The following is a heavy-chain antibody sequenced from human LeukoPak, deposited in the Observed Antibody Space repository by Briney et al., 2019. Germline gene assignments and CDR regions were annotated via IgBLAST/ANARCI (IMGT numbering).Heavy chain of an antibody. V-gene: IGHV4-34*01. Sequence: PSETLSLTCAVYGGSFSGSYWSWIRQPPGKRLEWIGEINHSGSTNYDSSLESRVTISVDTSKNQFSLKLSSVTVADTAVYYCVREVYRKGYGDYGCFDPWGQGTLVSASP. CDR1: GGSFSGSY. J-gene: IGHJ5*02. CDR2: INHSGST. CDR3: VREVYRKGYGDYGCFDP. D-gene: IGHD4-17*01.